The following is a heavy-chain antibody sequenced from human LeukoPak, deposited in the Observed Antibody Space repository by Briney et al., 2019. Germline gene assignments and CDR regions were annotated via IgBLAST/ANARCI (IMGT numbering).Heavy chain of an antibody. D-gene: IGHD3-22*01. CDR3: AKVLRYDSCGYYWYFDL. CDR1: GFTFTTFG. V-gene: IGHV3-23*01. J-gene: IGHJ2*01. CDR2: ISDSGGST. Sequence: TGGSLRLSCAASGFTFTTFGMSWVRQAPGKGLEWVSAISDSGGSTYYADSVKGRFTISRDNSKNTLYLQMDSLRAEDTAVYYCAKVLRYDSCGYYWYFDLWGRGPLVNVSS.